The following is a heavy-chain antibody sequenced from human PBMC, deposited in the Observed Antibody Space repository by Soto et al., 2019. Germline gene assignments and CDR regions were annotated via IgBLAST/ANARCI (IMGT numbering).Heavy chain of an antibody. CDR1: GFTFSTYA. Sequence: PVGSLRLSCVASGFTFSTYALSWVRQAPGKGLEWVSIISGGGATTYYVDSVKGRFTISRDNSKNTFYLQMNSLRAEDTAVYYCAKFGMATTKRSPPYYFDYWGQRTLVTVSS. J-gene: IGHJ4*02. CDR3: AKFGMATTKRSPPYYFDY. D-gene: IGHD1-1*01. V-gene: IGHV3-23*01. CDR2: ISGGGATT.